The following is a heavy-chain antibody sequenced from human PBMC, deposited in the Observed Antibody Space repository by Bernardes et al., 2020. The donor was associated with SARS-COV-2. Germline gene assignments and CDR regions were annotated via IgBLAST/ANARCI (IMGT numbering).Heavy chain of an antibody. Sequence: GGSLRLSCAASGFTFSIYAMHWVRQAPGKGLEWVAVISYDGSNKYYADSVKGRFTISIDNFENTLYLKMNSLRVEDTALYYCWTYGSKDSGSHGGQGTMVTVSS. D-gene: IGHD1-26*01. J-gene: IGHJ3*01. CDR2: ISYDGSNK. CDR1: GFTFSIYA. V-gene: IGHV3-30-3*01. CDR3: WTYGSKDSGSH.